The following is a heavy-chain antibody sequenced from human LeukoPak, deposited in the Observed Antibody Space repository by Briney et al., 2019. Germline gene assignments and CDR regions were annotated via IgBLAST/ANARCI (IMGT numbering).Heavy chain of an antibody. J-gene: IGHJ5*02. D-gene: IGHD3-10*01. Sequence: PSETLSLTCTVSGDSISSYYWSWIRQPPGKGLEWIGYIDYSGSTNYNPSLKSRVTISVDTSKNQFSLKLTSVTAADTAVYFCARWGYYGSGNDFRFDPWGQGTLVTVSS. CDR1: GDSISSYY. CDR3: ARWGYYGSGNDFRFDP. V-gene: IGHV4-59*01. CDR2: IDYSGST.